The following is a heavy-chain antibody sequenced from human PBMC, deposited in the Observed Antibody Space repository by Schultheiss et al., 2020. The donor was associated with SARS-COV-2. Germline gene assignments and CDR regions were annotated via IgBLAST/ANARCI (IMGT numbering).Heavy chain of an antibody. J-gene: IGHJ4*02. CDR1: GYSISSGYY. Sequence: SETLSLTCAVSGYSISSGYYWGWIRQPPGKGLAWIGSIFYSGSTYYNPSLKSRVTISVDTSKNQFSLKLSSVTAADTAVYYCASRGGSYPSPPDYWGQGTLVTVSS. V-gene: IGHV4-38-2*01. CDR2: IFYSGST. D-gene: IGHD1-26*01. CDR3: ASRGGSYPSPPDY.